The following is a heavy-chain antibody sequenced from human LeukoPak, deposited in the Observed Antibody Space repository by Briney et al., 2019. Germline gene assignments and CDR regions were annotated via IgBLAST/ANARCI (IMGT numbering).Heavy chain of an antibody. CDR1: GGSFSGYY. CDR3: ARVRTIVVVVHYYYYMDV. D-gene: IGHD2-2*01. Sequence: PSETLSLTCAVYGGSFSGYYWSWIRQPPGKGLEWIGEINHSGSTNYNPSLKSRVTISVDTSKNQFSLKLSSVTAADTAVYYCARVRTIVVVVHYYYYMDVWGKGTTVTVSS. CDR2: INHSGST. V-gene: IGHV4-34*01. J-gene: IGHJ6*03.